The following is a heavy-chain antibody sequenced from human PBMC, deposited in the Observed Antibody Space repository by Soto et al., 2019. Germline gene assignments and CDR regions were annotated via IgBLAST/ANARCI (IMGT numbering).Heavy chain of an antibody. V-gene: IGHV4-31*03. CDR1: GGTISRGDYY. CDR3: AREGNYCERNGEIQD. J-gene: IGHJ4*02. Sequence: SHPLSLTCSVSGGTISRGDYYWNWFRQHPGKGLEWIAFIYSSGRPYYNPSLKSRVTIPVDTSKNQFSLQLRSVTAADTAVYFFAREGNYCERNGEIQDWRQGTLVSVVS. D-gene: IGHD3-22*01. CDR2: IYSSGRP.